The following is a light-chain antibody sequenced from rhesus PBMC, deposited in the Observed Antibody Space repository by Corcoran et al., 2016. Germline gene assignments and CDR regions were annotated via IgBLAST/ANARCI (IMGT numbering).Light chain of an antibody. CDR1: QSVSSR. CDR2: DAS. CDR3: QQESNWSYS. V-gene: IGKV3-17*02. Sequence: EIVMTQSPATLSLSPGERGTLSCRARQSVSSRLAWYQQKPGPPPRLLLYDASNRVTGITDRFSGSGSGTDFTLTISSLEPEDVAVYFCQQESNWSYSFGQGTKVEIK. J-gene: IGKJ2*01.